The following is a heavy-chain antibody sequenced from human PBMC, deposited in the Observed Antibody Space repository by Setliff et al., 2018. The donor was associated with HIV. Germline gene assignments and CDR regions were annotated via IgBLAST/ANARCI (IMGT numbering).Heavy chain of an antibody. CDR1: GGSFSGYY. J-gene: IGHJ6*02. Sequence: PSETLSLTCAVYGGSFSGYYWSWIRQPPGKGLKWIGEINHSGSTNYNPSLKSRVTISVDTSKNQFSLKLSTVTAADTAVYYCARGAIAVAGISYYYYGMDVWGQGTTVTVSS. V-gene: IGHV4-34*01. CDR3: ARGAIAVAGISYYYYGMDV. CDR2: INHSGST. D-gene: IGHD6-19*01.